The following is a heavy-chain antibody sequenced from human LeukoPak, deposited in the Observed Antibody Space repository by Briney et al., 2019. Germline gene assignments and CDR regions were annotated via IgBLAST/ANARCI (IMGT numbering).Heavy chain of an antibody. CDR1: GFTFSRYA. D-gene: IGHD3-22*01. CDR2: ISGNGGST. J-gene: IGHJ4*02. CDR3: AKGAHFYHDSSGYFDY. V-gene: IGHV3-23*01. Sequence: PGGALRLSCAASGFTFSRYAMSWVRQAPGKGLEWVSAISGNGGSTDYADSVKGRFTISRDNSKNTPYLQMSSLRAEDTAVYYCAKGAHFYHDSSGYFDYWGQGTLVTVSS.